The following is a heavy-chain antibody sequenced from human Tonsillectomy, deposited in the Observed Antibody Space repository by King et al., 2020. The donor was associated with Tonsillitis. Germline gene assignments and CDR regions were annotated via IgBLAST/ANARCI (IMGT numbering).Heavy chain of an antibody. V-gene: IGHV3-23*03. D-gene: IGHD2-21*01. CDR1: GFTFSSYG. CDR2: IHANTGIT. Sequence: VQLVESGGGLVQPGGSLRLSCEASGFTFSSYGMSWVRQAPGKGLEWVSLIHANTGITSYADSVRGRFTISRANCKNTLDLQMNSLRADDTAVYYCARHGSAYSVDYWGQGTLVTVSS. CDR3: ARHGSAYSVDY. J-gene: IGHJ4*02.